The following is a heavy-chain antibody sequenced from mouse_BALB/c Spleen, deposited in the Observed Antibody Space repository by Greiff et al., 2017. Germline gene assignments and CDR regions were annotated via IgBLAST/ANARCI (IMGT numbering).Heavy chain of an antibody. D-gene: IGHD2-1*01. CDR1: GFTFSDYY. CDR3: ARDGMDGNLWFAY. J-gene: IGHJ3*01. Sequence: EVKVVESGGGLVKPGGSLKLSCAASGFTFSDYYMYWVRQTPEKRLEWVATISDGGSYTYYPDSVKGRFTISRDNAKNNLYLQMSSLKSEDTAMYYCARDGMDGNLWFAYWGQGTLVTVSA. V-gene: IGHV5-4*02. CDR2: ISDGGSYT.